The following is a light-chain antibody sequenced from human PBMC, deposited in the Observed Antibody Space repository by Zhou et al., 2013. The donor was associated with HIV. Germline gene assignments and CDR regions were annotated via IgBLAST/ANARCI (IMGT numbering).Light chain of an antibody. CDR3: HQYDTYST. J-gene: IGKJ3*01. CDR1: QTVSIN. CDR2: GVS. V-gene: IGKV3-15*01. Sequence: EVVMTQSPATLSVSPGERATLSCRASQTVSINLAWYQQKPGQPPRLLIYGVSSRATGVPARFSGSRSGTEFTLTISCLQSEDFATYFCHQYDTYSTFGPGTTVDVK.